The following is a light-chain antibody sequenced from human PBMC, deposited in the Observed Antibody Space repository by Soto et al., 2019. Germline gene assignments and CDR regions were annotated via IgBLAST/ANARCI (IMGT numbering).Light chain of an antibody. V-gene: IGKV3-11*01. CDR3: QQYGSSPLIT. CDR1: QSIANY. J-gene: IGKJ5*01. Sequence: EVVLTQAPATLSLSPGERATLSCRSSQSIANYLAWYQQKPGQAPRLLIYGASNRATGIPARFSGSGSGTDFTLTISNLEPEDFAVYHCQQYGSSPLITFGQGTRLEIK. CDR2: GAS.